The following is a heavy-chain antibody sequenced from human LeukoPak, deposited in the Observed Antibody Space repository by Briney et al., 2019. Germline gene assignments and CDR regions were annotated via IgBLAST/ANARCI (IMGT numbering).Heavy chain of an antibody. J-gene: IGHJ4*02. CDR3: ARDPRGYCSSTSCYPYFDY. V-gene: IGHV3-21*01. CDR1: GFTFSSYS. Sequence: PGGSLRLSCAASGFTFSSYSMNWVRQAPGKGXXXXXXXXXXXSYIYYADSVKGRFTISRDNAKNSLYLQMNSLRAEDTAVYYCARDPRGYCSSTSCYPYFDYWGQGTLVTVSS. CDR2: XXXXXSYI. D-gene: IGHD2-2*01.